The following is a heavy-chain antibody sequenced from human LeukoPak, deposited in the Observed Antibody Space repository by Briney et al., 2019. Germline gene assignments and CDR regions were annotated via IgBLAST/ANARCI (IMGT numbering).Heavy chain of an antibody. CDR1: GGSFSGYY. J-gene: IGHJ4*02. D-gene: IGHD6-19*01. Sequence: SETLSLTCAVYGGSFSGYYWSWIRQPPGKGLEWIGEINHSGSTDYNPSLKSRVTISVDTSKNQFSLKLSSVTAADTAVYYCARRSSSGWYYFDYWGQGTLVTVSS. V-gene: IGHV4-34*01. CDR2: INHSGST. CDR3: ARRSSSGWYYFDY.